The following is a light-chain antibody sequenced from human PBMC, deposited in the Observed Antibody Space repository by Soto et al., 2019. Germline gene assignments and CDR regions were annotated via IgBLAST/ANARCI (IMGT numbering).Light chain of an antibody. CDR1: QSVLYSSNNKNY. Sequence: DIVMTQSPDSLAVSLGERATINCKSSQSVLYSSNNKNYLTWYQQKPGQPPKLLISWASTRASGVPERFSGSGSGTDFTLTISSLQAEDVAVYYCQQYYDSPLTFGGGTKVEIK. V-gene: IGKV4-1*01. CDR2: WAS. J-gene: IGKJ4*01. CDR3: QQYYDSPLT.